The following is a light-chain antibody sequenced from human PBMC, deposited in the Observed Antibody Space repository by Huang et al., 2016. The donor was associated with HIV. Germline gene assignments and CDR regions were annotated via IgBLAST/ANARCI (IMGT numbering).Light chain of an antibody. CDR3: QQYNAWPWT. CDR1: QSVRHN. CDR2: DAF. Sequence: EIVLTQSPDTLSVSPGGRVTLSCRATQSVRHNLAWYQQRPDQAPRVLIHDAFIRATGIPARFSGSGSGTEFTLTIDSLQSDDFAVYSCQQYNAWPWTFGHGTRVEMK. J-gene: IGKJ1*01. V-gene: IGKV3-15*01.